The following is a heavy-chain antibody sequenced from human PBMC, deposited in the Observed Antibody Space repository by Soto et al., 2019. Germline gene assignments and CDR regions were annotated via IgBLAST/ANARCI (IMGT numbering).Heavy chain of an antibody. Sequence: EVQLVESGGGLIQPGGSLRLSCAASGFAVSSHYMSWVRQAPGKGLEWVSLIYSGGTTYYADSVKGRFTISRDNSKNTLYLQMNSLRAEDTALYYCARASKGTIYSPHAFDIWGQGTMVTVSS. CDR3: ARASKGTIYSPHAFDI. J-gene: IGHJ3*02. CDR2: IYSGGTT. CDR1: GFAVSSHY. D-gene: IGHD2-21*01. V-gene: IGHV3-53*01.